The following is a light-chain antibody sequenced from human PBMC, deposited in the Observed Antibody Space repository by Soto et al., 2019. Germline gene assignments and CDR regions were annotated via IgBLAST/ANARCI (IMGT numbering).Light chain of an antibody. J-gene: IGKJ5*01. CDR1: QSVSSSY. Sequence: EIVLTQSPCTLSLSPGERATLSCRASQSVSSSYLAWYQQKPGQAPRLLIYGASSRATGIPDRFSGSGSGAHFTLTISSLEPEDFAVYHCQQYSSSPLITFGQGTRLEIK. CDR2: GAS. V-gene: IGKV3-20*01. CDR3: QQYSSSPLIT.